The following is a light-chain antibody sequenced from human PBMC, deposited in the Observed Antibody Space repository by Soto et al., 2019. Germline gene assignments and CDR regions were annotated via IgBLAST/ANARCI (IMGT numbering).Light chain of an antibody. CDR1: QSLRTN. CDR3: QQRHSYPIT. CDR2: GAS. V-gene: IGKV3-15*01. J-gene: IGKJ5*01. Sequence: LTQYARTLSFSLAERATLSCRASQSLRTNSLAWYQQKPGQAPRLLIYGASTRATGIPARFSGSGSGTEFTLTISSLQPEDFATYYCQQRHSYPITFGQGTRLEI.